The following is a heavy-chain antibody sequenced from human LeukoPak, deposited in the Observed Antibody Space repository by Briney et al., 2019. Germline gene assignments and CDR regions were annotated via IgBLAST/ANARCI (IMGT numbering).Heavy chain of an antibody. Sequence: PSETLSLTCAVYGGSFSGYYWSWIRQPPGKGLEWIGEINHSGSTKSSPSLKSRVTISVDTSKNQFSLKLSSVTAADTAVYYCARRHAHPLDGDNSQFAFNIWGQGTMVTVSS. CDR2: INHSGST. CDR1: GGSFSGYY. D-gene: IGHD4-23*01. CDR3: ARRHAHPLDGDNSQFAFNI. V-gene: IGHV4-34*01. J-gene: IGHJ3*02.